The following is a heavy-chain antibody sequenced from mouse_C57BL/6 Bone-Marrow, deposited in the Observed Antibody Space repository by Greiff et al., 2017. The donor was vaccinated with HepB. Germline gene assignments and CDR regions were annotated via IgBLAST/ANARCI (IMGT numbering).Heavy chain of an antibody. J-gene: IGHJ1*03. CDR1: GYAFSSSW. CDR2: IYPGDGDT. V-gene: IGHV1-82*01. D-gene: IGHD1-1*01. Sequence: QVQLKESGPELVKPGASVKISCKASGYAFSSSWMNWVKQRPGKGLEWIGRIYPGDGDTNYNGKFKGQATLTADKSSSTAYMQLSSLTSEDSAVYFCARSPPYYYGSSYWYFDVWGTGTTVTVSS. CDR3: ARSPPYYYGSSYWYFDV.